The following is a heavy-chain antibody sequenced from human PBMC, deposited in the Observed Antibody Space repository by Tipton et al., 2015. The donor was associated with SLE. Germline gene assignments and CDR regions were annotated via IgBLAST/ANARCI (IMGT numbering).Heavy chain of an antibody. V-gene: IGHV3-69-1*01. CDR2: ISSSSTI. CDR3: ARDKSGYYSDYYYGMDV. J-gene: IGHJ6*02. CDR1: GFTFSSYT. D-gene: IGHD3-3*01. Sequence: SLRLSCAASGFTFSSYTMNWVRQAPGKGLEWVSSISSSSTIYYADSVKGRFTISRDNAENSLYLQMNSLRAEDTAVYYCARDKSGYYSDYYYGMDVWGQGTTVTVSS.